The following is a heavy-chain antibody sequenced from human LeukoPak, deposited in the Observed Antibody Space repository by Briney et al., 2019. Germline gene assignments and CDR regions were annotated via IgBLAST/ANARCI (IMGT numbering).Heavy chain of an antibody. V-gene: IGHV3-7*03. CDR3: AGGGSSGYYYFDY. Sequence: GGSLRLSCAASGFTFSSYWMSWVRQAPGKGLEWVANIKQDGSEKYYVDSVKGRFTISRDNAKNSLYLQMNSLRAEDTAVYYCAGGGSSGYYYFDYWGQGTLVTVSS. CDR2: IKQDGSEK. D-gene: IGHD3-22*01. J-gene: IGHJ4*02. CDR1: GFTFSSYW.